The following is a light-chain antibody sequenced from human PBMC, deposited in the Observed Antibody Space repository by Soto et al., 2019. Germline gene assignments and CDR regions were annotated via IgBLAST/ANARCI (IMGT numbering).Light chain of an antibody. Sequence: EIVLTQSPAILSVSPGERATLSCRASQSISRSLAWYQQKPGQAPRLLIYGVSSRATGVPDRFSGSGSGTDFTLTISRLEPEDFAVYYCQQYSNSPPLTFGGGTKVDIK. CDR3: QQYSNSPPLT. CDR1: QSISRS. J-gene: IGKJ4*01. CDR2: GVS. V-gene: IGKV3-20*01.